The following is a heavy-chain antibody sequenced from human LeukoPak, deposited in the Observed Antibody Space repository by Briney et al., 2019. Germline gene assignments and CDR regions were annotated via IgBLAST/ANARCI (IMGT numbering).Heavy chain of an antibody. V-gene: IGHV1-3*01. CDR1: GYTFTSYA. CDR2: INAGNGNT. Sequence: ASVKVSCKASGYTFTSYAMHWVRQAPGQRLEWMGWINAGNGNTKYSQKFQGRVTITRDTSASTAYMELSSLRSEDTAVYSCATLPAGGKSGYWGQGTLVTVPS. D-gene: IGHD4-23*01. CDR3: ATLPAGGKSGY. J-gene: IGHJ4*02.